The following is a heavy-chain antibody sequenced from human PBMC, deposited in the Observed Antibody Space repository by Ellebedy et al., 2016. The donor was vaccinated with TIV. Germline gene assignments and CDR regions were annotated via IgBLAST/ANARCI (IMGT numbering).Heavy chain of an antibody. CDR2: IYYSGST. Sequence: GSLRLSFPVSGGSMSSYYWSWIRQPPGKRLEWIGYIYYSGSTNYNPSLKSRVTISVDTSKNQFSLRLSSVTAADTAVYYCARRNVELLTVEDYYYYMYVWGKGTTVTVSS. J-gene: IGHJ6*03. CDR3: ARRNVELLTVEDYYYYMYV. D-gene: IGHD2-15*01. CDR1: GGSMSSYY. V-gene: IGHV4-59*08.